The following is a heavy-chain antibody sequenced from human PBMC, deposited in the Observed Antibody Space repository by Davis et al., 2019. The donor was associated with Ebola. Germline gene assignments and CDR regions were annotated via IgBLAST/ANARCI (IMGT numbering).Heavy chain of an antibody. J-gene: IGHJ5*01. V-gene: IGHV1-18*01. Sequence: ASVKVSCKASSYTSTSYGISSVRQAPGQGLEWMGWISAYNGNTNYAQKLQGRVTMTTDTSRSTAYMELRSLRSDDTAVYYCAREAGATTRVYDSWGQGTLVTVSS. CDR3: AREAGATTRVYDS. CDR1: SYTSTSYG. CDR2: ISAYNGNT. D-gene: IGHD1-26*01.